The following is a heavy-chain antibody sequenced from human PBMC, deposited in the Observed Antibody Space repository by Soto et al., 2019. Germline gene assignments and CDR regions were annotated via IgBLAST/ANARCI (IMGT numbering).Heavy chain of an antibody. CDR2: ISYDGSNK. CDR3: AKEGYSSSWYRLFDY. D-gene: IGHD6-13*01. CDR1: GFTFSSYG. Sequence: LRLSCAASGFTFSSYGMHWVRQAPGKGLEWVAVISYDGSNKYYADSVKGRFTISRDNSKNTLYLQMNSLRAEDTAVYYCAKEGYSSSWYRLFDYWGQGTLVTVSS. V-gene: IGHV3-30*18. J-gene: IGHJ4*02.